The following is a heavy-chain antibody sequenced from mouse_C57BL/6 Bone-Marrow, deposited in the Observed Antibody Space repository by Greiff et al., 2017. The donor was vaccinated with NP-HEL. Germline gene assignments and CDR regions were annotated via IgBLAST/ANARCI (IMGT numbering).Heavy chain of an antibody. Sequence: DVKLVESGGGLVQPGESLKLSCESNEYEFPSHDMSWVRKTPEKRLELVAAITSDGGSTYYPDTMERRFIISRDNTKKTLYLQMSSLRSEDTALYYCAREGNGYIFFAYWGQGTLVTVSA. CDR2: ITSDGGST. CDR1: EYEFPSHD. V-gene: IGHV5-2*01. D-gene: IGHD2-2*01. J-gene: IGHJ3*01. CDR3: AREGNGYIFFAY.